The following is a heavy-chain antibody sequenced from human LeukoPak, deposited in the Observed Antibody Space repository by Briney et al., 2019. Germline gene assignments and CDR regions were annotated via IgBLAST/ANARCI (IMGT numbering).Heavy chain of an antibody. D-gene: IGHD1-20*01. J-gene: IGHJ3*02. Sequence: GRSLRLSCAASGFTFSSYGMHWVRQAPGKGLEWVAVISYDGSNKYYADSVKGRFTISRDNSKNTLYLQMNSLRAEDTAVYYCARGYNWNGNAFDIWGQGTMVTVSS. V-gene: IGHV3-30*03. CDR2: ISYDGSNK. CDR1: GFTFSSYG. CDR3: ARGYNWNGNAFDI.